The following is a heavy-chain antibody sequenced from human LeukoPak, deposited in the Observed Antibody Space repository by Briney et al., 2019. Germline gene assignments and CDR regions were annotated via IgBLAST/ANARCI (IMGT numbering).Heavy chain of an antibody. Sequence: PGGSLRLSCAASGFTFSTYWMNWVRQAPGNGLEWVAKIKQDGSEKYYVNSVKGRVTLSRDSAKNSLYLQMNSLRAEDTAVYYCARAAWSNRYFYLWGRGTLVTASS. V-gene: IGHV3-7*03. CDR3: ARAAWSNRYFYL. D-gene: IGHD2-15*01. CDR2: IKQDGSEK. J-gene: IGHJ2*01. CDR1: GFTFSTYW.